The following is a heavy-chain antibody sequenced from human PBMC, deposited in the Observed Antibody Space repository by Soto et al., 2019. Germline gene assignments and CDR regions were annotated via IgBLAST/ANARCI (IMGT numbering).Heavy chain of an antibody. CDR2: ISYDGSNK. D-gene: IGHD3-10*01. CDR1: GFTFSSYG. Sequence: GGSLRLSCAASGFTFSSYGMHWVRQAPGKGLEWVAVISYDGSNKYYADSVKGRFTISRDNSKNTLYLQMNGLRAEDTAVYYCAKWPLNYGSGSLNWFDPWGQGTLVTVSS. J-gene: IGHJ5*02. CDR3: AKWPLNYGSGSLNWFDP. V-gene: IGHV3-30*18.